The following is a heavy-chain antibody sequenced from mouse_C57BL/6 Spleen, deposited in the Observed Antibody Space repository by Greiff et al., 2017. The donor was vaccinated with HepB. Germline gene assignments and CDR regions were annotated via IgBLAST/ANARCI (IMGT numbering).Heavy chain of an antibody. Sequence: EVKVVESGGGLVQPGGSMKLSCVASGFTFSNYWMNWVRQSPEKGLEWVAQIRLKSDNYATHYAESVKGRFTISRDDSKSSVYLQMNNLRAEDTGIYYCTETFIYGNYEGYAMDYWGQGTSVTVSS. CDR3: TETFIYGNYEGYAMDY. D-gene: IGHD2-1*01. V-gene: IGHV6-3*01. J-gene: IGHJ4*01. CDR1: GFTFSNYW. CDR2: IRLKSDNYAT.